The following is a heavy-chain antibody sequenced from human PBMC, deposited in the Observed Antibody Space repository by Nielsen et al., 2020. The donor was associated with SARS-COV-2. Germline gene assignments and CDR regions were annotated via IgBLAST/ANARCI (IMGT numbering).Heavy chain of an antibody. CDR1: GFTFSSYS. CDR3: ARRYSSGRGMYYFDY. D-gene: IGHD6-19*01. Sequence: GESLKISCAASGFTFSSYSMNWVRQAPGKGLEWVSYISSSSSTIYYADSVKGRFTISRDNAKNSLYLQMNSLRDEDTAVYYCARRYSSGRGMYYFDYWGQGTLVTVSS. V-gene: IGHV3-48*02. J-gene: IGHJ4*02. CDR2: ISSSSSTI.